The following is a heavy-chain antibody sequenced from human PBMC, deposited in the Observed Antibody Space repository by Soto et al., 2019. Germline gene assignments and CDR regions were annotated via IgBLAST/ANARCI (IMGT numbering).Heavy chain of an antibody. CDR2: MNPSSNKT. D-gene: IGHD2-21*01. J-gene: IGHJ4*02. CDR1: GNTFTNSY. Sequence: QVQLVQSGAEMTKPGASVKVSCKAPGNTFTNSYLDWMRQAPGRGLERMVMMNPSSNKTSYAQKSQGRLTITRDTSTSTVYLELSSLRTEDTAVYFCARPRLGHCGGGSYSGWRYFDFWGQGTLVTVSS. CDR3: ARPRLGHCGGGSYSGWRYFDF. V-gene: IGHV1-46*01.